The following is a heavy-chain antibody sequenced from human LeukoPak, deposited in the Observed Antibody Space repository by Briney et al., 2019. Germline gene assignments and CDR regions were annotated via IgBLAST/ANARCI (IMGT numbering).Heavy chain of an antibody. CDR2: IKSKTDGGST. V-gene: IGHV3-15*01. Sequence: NSGESLRLSCAASGFTFANAWVTWVRQVPGKGLEWVGRIKSKTDGGSTDYAAPVKGRFTISRDDSKNTLYLQMNSLKIEDTAVYYCSTLASRRYGTDCWGQGTLVTVSS. J-gene: IGHJ4*02. CDR1: GFTFANAW. CDR3: STLASRRYGTDC. D-gene: IGHD5-12*01.